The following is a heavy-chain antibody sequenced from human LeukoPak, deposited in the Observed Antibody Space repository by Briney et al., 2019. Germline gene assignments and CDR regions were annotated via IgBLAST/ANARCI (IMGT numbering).Heavy chain of an antibody. CDR3: AREGLVCSSTTCFAGPFDS. Sequence: GGSLRLSCAASGFTFSSYAMHWVRQAPGKGLEWVAIMSYDGSNEYYADSVKGRFTISRDNSKNTLYLQMNSLTAEDTAVYYCAREGLVCSSTTCFAGPFDSWGQGSLVTVSS. D-gene: IGHD2-2*01. V-gene: IGHV3-30-3*01. J-gene: IGHJ4*02. CDR1: GFTFSSYA. CDR2: MSYDGSNE.